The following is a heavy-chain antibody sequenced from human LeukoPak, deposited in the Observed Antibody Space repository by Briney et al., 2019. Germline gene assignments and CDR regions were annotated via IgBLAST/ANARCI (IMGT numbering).Heavy chain of an antibody. CDR2: IYYSGST. CDR3: ARDCSSTSCRTIYDAFDI. CDR1: GGSISSYY. Sequence: SETLSLTCTVSGGSISSYYWSWIRQPPGKGLEWIGYIYYSGSTNYNPSLKSRVTISVDTSKNQFSLKLSSVTAADTAVYYCARDCSSTSCRTIYDAFDIWGQGTMVTVSS. V-gene: IGHV4-59*01. D-gene: IGHD2-2*01. J-gene: IGHJ3*02.